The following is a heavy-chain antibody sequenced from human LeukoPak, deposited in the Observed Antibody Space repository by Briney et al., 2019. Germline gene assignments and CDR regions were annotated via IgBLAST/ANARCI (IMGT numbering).Heavy chain of an antibody. V-gene: IGHV3-30*02. Sequence: GGSLRLSCAASGFTFSSYGMHWVRQAPGRGLEWVAFIRYDGSNKYYADSVKGRFTISRDNSKNTLYLQMNSLRAEDTAVYYCAKDSRLLDAFDIWGQGTMVTVSS. J-gene: IGHJ3*02. D-gene: IGHD3-22*01. CDR3: AKDSRLLDAFDI. CDR1: GFTFSSYG. CDR2: IRYDGSNK.